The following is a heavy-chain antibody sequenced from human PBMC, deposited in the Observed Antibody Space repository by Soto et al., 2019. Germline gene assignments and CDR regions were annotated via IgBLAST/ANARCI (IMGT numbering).Heavy chain of an antibody. D-gene: IGHD3-3*01. CDR2: TYYRSKWFN. Sequence: SHTLSLTCAVSGDSVASNSAAWKLIRQSPSRGLEFLGRTYYRSKWFNDYAVSVKSRIIINPDTSKNQFSLQLNSVTPEDTAVYYCVRSESGDLDYWGQGTLVTVSS. V-gene: IGHV6-1*01. J-gene: IGHJ4*02. CDR1: GDSVASNSAA. CDR3: VRSESGDLDY.